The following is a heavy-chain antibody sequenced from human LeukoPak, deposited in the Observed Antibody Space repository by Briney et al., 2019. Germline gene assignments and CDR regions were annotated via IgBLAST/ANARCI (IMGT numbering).Heavy chain of an antibody. Sequence: GGSLRLSCAASGFIFSSYSMNWVRQAPGKGLEWVSYISSSSSTIYYADSVKGRFTISRDNAKNSLYLQMNSLRAEDTAVYYCARAGGGDPFDPWGQGTLVTVSS. CDR1: GFIFSSYS. V-gene: IGHV3-48*01. CDR3: ARAGGGDPFDP. J-gene: IGHJ5*02. D-gene: IGHD2-21*02. CDR2: ISSSSSTI.